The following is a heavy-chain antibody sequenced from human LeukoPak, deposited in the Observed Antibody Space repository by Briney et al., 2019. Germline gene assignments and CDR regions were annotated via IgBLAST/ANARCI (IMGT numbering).Heavy chain of an antibody. CDR3: AKGHWGWDYWYFDL. CDR2: INPNSGGT. Sequence: ASVKVSCKASGYTFTSYHMHWVRQAPGQGLEWMGWINPNSGGTNYAQKFQGRVTMTRDTSISTAYMELSRLRSDDTAVYYCAKGHWGWDYWYFDLWGRGTLVTVSS. D-gene: IGHD7-27*01. J-gene: IGHJ2*01. V-gene: IGHV1-2*02. CDR1: GYTFTSYH.